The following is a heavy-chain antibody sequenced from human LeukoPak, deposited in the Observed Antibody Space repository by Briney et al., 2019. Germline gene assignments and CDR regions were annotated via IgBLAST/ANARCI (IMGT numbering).Heavy chain of an antibody. Sequence: SETLSLTCAVHGGSFNGFYWTWMRQPPGKGPEWIGEINHSRGTSCTASLWSRVTISQDTSKNQFSLKLTSVTAADTAVYYCARGLGEGYPDSWGQGTLVIVSS. J-gene: IGHJ4*02. V-gene: IGHV4-34*01. CDR1: GGSFNGFY. CDR3: ARGLGEGYPDS. CDR2: INHSRGT. D-gene: IGHD5-24*01.